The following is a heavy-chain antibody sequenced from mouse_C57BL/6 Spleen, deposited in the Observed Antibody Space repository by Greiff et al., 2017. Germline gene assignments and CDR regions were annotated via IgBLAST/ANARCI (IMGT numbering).Heavy chain of an antibody. Sequence: QVQLQQSGAELARPGASVKLSCTASGYTFTSYGISWVKQRTGQGLEWIGEIYPRSGNTYYNEKFKGKDTLTADKSSSTAYMEIRSLTSEDSAVYFCARWGDYDGYAMGYWGQGASVTVSS. V-gene: IGHV1-81*01. CDR1: GYTFTSYG. D-gene: IGHD2-4*01. CDR2: IYPRSGNT. CDR3: ARWGDYDGYAMGY. J-gene: IGHJ4*01.